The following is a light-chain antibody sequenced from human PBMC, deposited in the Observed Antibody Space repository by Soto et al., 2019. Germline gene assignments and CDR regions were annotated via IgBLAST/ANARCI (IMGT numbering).Light chain of an antibody. J-gene: IGLJ1*01. CDR2: MVS. V-gene: IGLV2-14*01. CDR3: ISPTPGSLYV. Sequence: QSALTQPASVSGSPGQSITISCTGTSSDVGNYNYVSWYQQYPGRVPKLLIYMVSNRPSGVSNRFSGSKSGNTASLTISGLQAEDEAYYFCISPTPGSLYVFGTGTELTVL. CDR1: SSDVGNYNY.